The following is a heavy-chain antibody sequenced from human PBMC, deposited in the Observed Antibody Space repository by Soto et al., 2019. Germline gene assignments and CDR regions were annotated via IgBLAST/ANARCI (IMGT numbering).Heavy chain of an antibody. CDR3: ATVRNTSRCFDY. Sequence: GGSLRLSCAASGFTFSIYAMTWVRQAPGKGLEWVSTTGATGRTTYYADSVKGRFTVSRDNSKNTLDLQMSSLRAEDTAVYYCATVRNTSRCFDYWGQGTRVTVAS. CDR2: TGATGRTT. J-gene: IGHJ4*02. CDR1: GFTFSIYA. V-gene: IGHV3-23*01. D-gene: IGHD4-17*01.